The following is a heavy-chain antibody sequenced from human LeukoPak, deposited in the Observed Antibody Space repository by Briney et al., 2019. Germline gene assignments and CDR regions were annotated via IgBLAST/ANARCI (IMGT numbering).Heavy chain of an antibody. CDR3: ARLDILTGYYRYYDYGMDV. CDR2: INPNSGGT. V-gene: IGHV1-2*02. Sequence: GASVKVSCKASGYTFTGYYMHWVRRAPGQGLEWMGWINPNSGGTNYAQKFQGRVTMTRDTSISTAYMELSRLRSDDTAVYYCARLDILTGYYRYYDYGMDVWGQGTTVTVSS. J-gene: IGHJ6*02. D-gene: IGHD3-9*01. CDR1: GYTFTGYY.